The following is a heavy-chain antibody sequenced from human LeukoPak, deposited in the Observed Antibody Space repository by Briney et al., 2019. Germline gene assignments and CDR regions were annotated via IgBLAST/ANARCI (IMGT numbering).Heavy chain of an antibody. CDR3: ARAYSDDHAFDV. V-gene: IGHV5-51*01. J-gene: IGHJ3*01. CDR1: GYTFTNYW. CDR2: IYPGDSDS. Sequence: GESLKISCKGSGYTFTNYWIGWVRQMPGKGLDWMGSIYPGDSDSRYSPSFQGQATMSADKSISTAYLQWSSLKASDTALYYCARAYSDDHAFDVWGQGTVVTVSS. D-gene: IGHD2-15*01.